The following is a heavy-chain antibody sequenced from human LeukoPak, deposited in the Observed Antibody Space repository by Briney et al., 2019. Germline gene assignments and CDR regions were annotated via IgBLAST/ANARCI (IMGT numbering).Heavy chain of an antibody. J-gene: IGHJ4*02. CDR1: EFTFSIHW. V-gene: IGHV3-74*01. D-gene: IGHD2-15*01. Sequence: GGSLRLSCAASEFTFSIHWMHWVRQAPGKGLVWVSHISGDGRGTTYADPVKGRFTISRDNAKNSLYLQMNSLRAEDTAVYYCARTTRYWGQGTLVTLSS. CDR3: ARTTRY. CDR2: ISGDGRGT.